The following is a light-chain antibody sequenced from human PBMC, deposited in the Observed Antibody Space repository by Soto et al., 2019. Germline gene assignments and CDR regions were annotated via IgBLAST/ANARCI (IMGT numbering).Light chain of an antibody. Sequence: EIVLTQSPGTLSLSPGERATLSCRASQSVKSNNLAWYQQIPGQSPRLLIDGASSRATGIPDRFSGSGSGTDFNLTITRVETEDFALYYCQQYGSPALSFGGGTKVEI. V-gene: IGKV3-20*01. J-gene: IGKJ4*01. CDR1: QSVKSNN. CDR2: GAS. CDR3: QQYGSPALS.